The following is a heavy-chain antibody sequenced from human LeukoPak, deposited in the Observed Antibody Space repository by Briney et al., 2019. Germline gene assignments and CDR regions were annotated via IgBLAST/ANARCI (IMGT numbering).Heavy chain of an antibody. CDR3: ARDVNYAFDY. CDR2: ISANSGNT. CDR1: GYSFTRNG. D-gene: IGHD3-16*01. Sequence: GASVKVSCKPSGYSFTRNGISWGRQAPGQGLEWMAWISANSGNTNYAQNFQDRVTLTTDTSTSTAYMELRSLRSDDTAVYYCARDVNYAFDYWGQGTLVTVSS. J-gene: IGHJ4*02. V-gene: IGHV1-18*01.